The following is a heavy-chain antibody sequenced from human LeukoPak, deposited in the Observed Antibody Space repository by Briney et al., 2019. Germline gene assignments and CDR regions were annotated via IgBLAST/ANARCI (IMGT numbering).Heavy chain of an antibody. J-gene: IGHJ4*02. CDR3: ARPLSGSYDYFDY. CDR2: INPNSGGT. Sequence: GASVKVSCKASGYTFTGYYMHWVRQAPGQGLEWMGWINPNSGGTNYAQKFQGRVTMTRDTSISTACMELSRLRSDDTAVYYCARPLSGSYDYFDYWGQGTLVTVSS. V-gene: IGHV1-2*02. D-gene: IGHD1-26*01. CDR1: GYTFTGYY.